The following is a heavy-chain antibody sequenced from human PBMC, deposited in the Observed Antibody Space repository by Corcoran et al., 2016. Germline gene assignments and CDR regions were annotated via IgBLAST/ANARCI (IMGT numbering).Heavy chain of an antibody. D-gene: IGHD3-3*01. CDR2: IYYTGATS. V-gene: IGHV4-39*07. CDR1: ADSNRSGTYY. CDR3: ARLHRGNGVGMGFDQ. J-gene: IGHJ4*02. Sequence: QLQLQESGPGLVKPSETLSLTCTVSADSNRSGTYYWGWIRQPPGKGLEGIGDIYYTGATSYYHPSLKSRVTISIDTSKSQFSLKLSSVTAADTAVYYCARLHRGNGVGMGFDQWAQGTLVTVSS.